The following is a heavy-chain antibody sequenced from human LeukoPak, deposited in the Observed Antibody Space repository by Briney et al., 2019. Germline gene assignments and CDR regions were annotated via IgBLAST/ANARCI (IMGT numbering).Heavy chain of an antibody. CDR2: IYYSGST. Sequence: PSETLSLTCTVSGGSISSSSYYWGWIRQPPGKGLEWIGSIYYSGSTYYNPSLKSRVTISVDRSKNQFSLKLSSVTAADTAVYYCARDSSGWYSWFDPWGQGTLVTVSS. CDR3: ARDSSGWYSWFDP. CDR1: GGSISSSSYY. J-gene: IGHJ5*02. V-gene: IGHV4-39*07. D-gene: IGHD6-19*01.